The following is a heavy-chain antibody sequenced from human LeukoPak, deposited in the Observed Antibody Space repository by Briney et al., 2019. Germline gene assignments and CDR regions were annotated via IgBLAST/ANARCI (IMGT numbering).Heavy chain of an antibody. CDR3: ARDVGGWQTFFGY. CDR2: ISTSSSYI. Sequence: KAGGSLRLSCAASGFNFSTYSMYWVRQAPGKGLEWVSSISTSSSYIYYADSVKGRFTISRDNAKNSLYLQMNSLRAEDTAVYFCARDVGGWQTFFGYWGQGTLVTVSS. V-gene: IGHV3-21*01. D-gene: IGHD6-19*01. CDR1: GFNFSTYS. J-gene: IGHJ4*02.